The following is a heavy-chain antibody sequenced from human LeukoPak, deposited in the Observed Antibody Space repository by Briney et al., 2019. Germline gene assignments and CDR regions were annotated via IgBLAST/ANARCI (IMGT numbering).Heavy chain of an antibody. V-gene: IGHV3-11*01. CDR2: ISSSGSTI. CDR3: ASLAAYYYYMDV. CDR1: GFTFSDYY. J-gene: IGHJ6*03. Sequence: GGSLRLSCAASGFTFSDYYMSWIRQAPGKGLKWVSYISSSGSTIYYADSVKGRFTISRDNAKNSLYLQMNSLRAEDTAVYYCASLAAYYYYMDVWGKGTTVTVSS.